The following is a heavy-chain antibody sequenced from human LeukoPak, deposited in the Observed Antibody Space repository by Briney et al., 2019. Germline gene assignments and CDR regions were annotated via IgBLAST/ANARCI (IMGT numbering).Heavy chain of an antibody. J-gene: IGHJ4*02. CDR2: IYHSGST. V-gene: IGHV4-4*02. CDR3: AGPNSSGSRVVAY. CDR1: GGSISSSNW. Sequence: SETLSLTCAVSGGSISSSNWWSWVRQPPGKGLEWIGEIYHSGSTNYNPSLKSRVTISVDKSKNQFSLKLSSVTAADTAVYYCAGPNSSGSRVVAYWGQGTLVTVSS. D-gene: IGHD6-19*01.